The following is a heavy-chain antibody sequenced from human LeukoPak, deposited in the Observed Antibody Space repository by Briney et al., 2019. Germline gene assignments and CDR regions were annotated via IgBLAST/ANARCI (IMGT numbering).Heavy chain of an antibody. J-gene: IGHJ4*02. CDR3: ARDAARVIDH. CDR1: GFTFSSYA. Sequence: GGSLRLSCAASGFTFSSYAMHWVRQAPGKGLEWVAAISYDGNNKYYADSVKGRFTISRDNSKNTLYLQMNSLRAEDTAVYYCARDAARVIDHWGQGTLVTVSS. V-gene: IGHV3-30-3*01. CDR2: ISYDGNNK. D-gene: IGHD4-11*01.